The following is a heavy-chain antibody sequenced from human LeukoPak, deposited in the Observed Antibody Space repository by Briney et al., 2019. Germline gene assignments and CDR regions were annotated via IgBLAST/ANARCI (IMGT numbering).Heavy chain of an antibody. V-gene: IGHV4-39*07. CDR1: GSSISSSSYY. D-gene: IGHD5-12*01. CDR2: IYYSGST. Sequence: PSETLSLTCTVSGSSISSSSYYWGWIRQPPGKGLEWIGSIYYSGSTYYNPSLKSRVTISVDTSKNQFSLKLSSVTAADTAVYYCALSPVATTTFDYWGQGTLVTVSS. CDR3: ALSPVATTTFDY. J-gene: IGHJ4*02.